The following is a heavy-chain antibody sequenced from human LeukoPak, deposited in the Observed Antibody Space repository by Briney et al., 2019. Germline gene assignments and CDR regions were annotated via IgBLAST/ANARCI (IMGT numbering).Heavy chain of an antibody. CDR3: ARGYGYYYYYMGV. D-gene: IGHD2-2*03. CDR2: VSDSGNT. V-gene: IGHV4-59*01. J-gene: IGHJ6*03. CDR1: GDSMSSYY. Sequence: SETLSLTCSVSGDSMSSYYWTWMRQPPGKGLEWIGFVSDSGNTDYNPSLKSRVTISVDTSGSQFSLGLTSVTAADSAVYYCARGYGYYYYYMGVWGKGTTVIVSS.